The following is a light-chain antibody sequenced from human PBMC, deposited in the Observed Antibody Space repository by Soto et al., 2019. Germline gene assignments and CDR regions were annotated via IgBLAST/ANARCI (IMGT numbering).Light chain of an antibody. V-gene: IGKV3-11*01. CDR2: DAS. CDR1: QTVSSY. Sequence: EIVLTQSPATLYLSPGERATLSCRASQTVSSYLAWYQQKPGQAPRLLVYDASDRATGIPARFSGSGSGTDFTLTISRLEDEELAVYYCQQRRTFGQGTRLEI. J-gene: IGKJ5*01. CDR3: QQRRT.